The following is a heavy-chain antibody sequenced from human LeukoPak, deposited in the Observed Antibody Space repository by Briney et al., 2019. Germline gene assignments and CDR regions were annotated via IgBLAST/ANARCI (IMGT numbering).Heavy chain of an antibody. CDR3: ASNKYRSSVGPGPATDEFPNPRFDY. CDR1: GGTFSSYA. J-gene: IGHJ4*02. Sequence: ASVKVSCKASGGTFSSYAISWVRQAPGQGLEGMGGIIPSCGTANYAQKFQGRVTITTDESTSTAYMELSSLRSEDTAVYYCASNKYRSSVGPGPATDEFPNPRFDYWGQGTLVTVSS. D-gene: IGHD6-6*01. V-gene: IGHV1-69*05. CDR2: IIPSCGTA.